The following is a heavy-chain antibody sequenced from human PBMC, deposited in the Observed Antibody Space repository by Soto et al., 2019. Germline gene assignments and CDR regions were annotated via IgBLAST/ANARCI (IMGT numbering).Heavy chain of an antibody. D-gene: IGHD2-15*01. Sequence: SETLSLTCTVSVESISIYYWSWIRQPPGKGLEWIGYMYYSGSNHYSPSLKSRVTISVDTPKNQISLKLSSVTAADTAGYYCARDAGGPADYWGQGTLVTVSS. CDR3: ARDAGGPADY. CDR2: MYYSGSN. CDR1: VESISIYY. V-gene: IGHV4-59*01. J-gene: IGHJ4*02.